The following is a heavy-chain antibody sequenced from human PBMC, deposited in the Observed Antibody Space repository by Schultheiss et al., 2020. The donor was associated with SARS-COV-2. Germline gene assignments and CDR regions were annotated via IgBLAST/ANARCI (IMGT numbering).Heavy chain of an antibody. CDR1: GYTFTNYG. J-gene: IGHJ4*02. CDR3: ARGYCSGGSCYGVDY. D-gene: IGHD2-15*01. V-gene: IGHV1-18*01. Sequence: ASVNVSCKTSGYTFTNYGFSWVRQAPGQGLEWMGWISAYNGNTNYAQQLQGRVTMTTDTSTTTAYMELRSLRSDDTAVYFCARGYCSGGSCYGVDYWGQGTLVTVSS. CDR2: ISAYNGNT.